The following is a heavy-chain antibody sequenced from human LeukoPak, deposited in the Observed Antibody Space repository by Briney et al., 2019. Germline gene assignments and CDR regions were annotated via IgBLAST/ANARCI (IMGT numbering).Heavy chain of an antibody. Sequence: GGSLRLSCAASGFTFSSYAMHWVRQAPGKGLEYVSAISSNGGSTYYANSVKGRFTISRDNSKNTLYLQMGSLRAEDMAVYYCARGPGTGYSSSWYTPYVYWGQGTLVTVSS. CDR2: ISSNGGST. CDR3: ARGPGTGYSSSWYTPYVY. CDR1: GFTFSSYA. J-gene: IGHJ4*02. D-gene: IGHD6-13*01. V-gene: IGHV3-64*01.